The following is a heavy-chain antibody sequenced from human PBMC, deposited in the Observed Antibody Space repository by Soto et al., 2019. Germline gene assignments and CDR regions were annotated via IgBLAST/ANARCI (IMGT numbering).Heavy chain of an antibody. CDR2: IYYSGST. J-gene: IGHJ4*02. D-gene: IGHD6-13*01. CDR3: GRRYSSSFDY. Sequence: PSETLSLTCTVSGGSISSYYWSWIRQPPGKGLEWIGYIYYSGSTNYNPSLKSRVTISVDTSKNQFSLKLSSVTAAGTAVYYCGRRYSSSFDYWGQGTLVTVSS. CDR1: GGSISSYY. V-gene: IGHV4-59*08.